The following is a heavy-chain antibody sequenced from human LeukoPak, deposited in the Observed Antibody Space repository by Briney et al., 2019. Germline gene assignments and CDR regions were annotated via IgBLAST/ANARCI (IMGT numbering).Heavy chain of an antibody. V-gene: IGHV1-46*04. CDR2: INVGAGTT. CDR3: ARGLLGNSGYCPYDV. CDR1: GYTCTTYY. J-gene: IGHJ3*01. D-gene: IGHD3-22*01. Sequence: ASVRVSCKASGYTCTTYYMHWVRQAPGQGLEWMGIINVGAGTTSFARKLRGRVTKTRETSTTTVHMDLGGLRSEDTAVYYCARGLLGNSGYCPYDVWGQGTMVILSS.